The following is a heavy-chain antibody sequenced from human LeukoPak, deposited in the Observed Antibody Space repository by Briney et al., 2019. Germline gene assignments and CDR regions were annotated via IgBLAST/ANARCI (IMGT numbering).Heavy chain of an antibody. CDR2: INPNSGGT. D-gene: IGHD3-10*01. Sequence: ASVKVSCKAAGYTFTAYYIHWVRQAPGQGLEWMGWINPNSGGTDYAQNFQGRVTLTRDTSITTAYMELSRLRSDDTAVYYCARDHWWVRGVPAGWFDPWGQGTLVTVSS. V-gene: IGHV1-2*02. CDR3: ARDHWWVRGVPAGWFDP. J-gene: IGHJ5*02. CDR1: GYTFTAYY.